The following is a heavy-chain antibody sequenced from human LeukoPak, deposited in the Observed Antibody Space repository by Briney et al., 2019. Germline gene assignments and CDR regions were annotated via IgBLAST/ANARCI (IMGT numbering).Heavy chain of an antibody. CDR1: GGSVSSSSYY. V-gene: IGHV4-39*01. CDR3: ARRRGQLADY. Sequence: PSETLSLTCTVSGGSVSSSSYYWGWIRQPPGKGLEWIGSIYYSGSTYYNPSLKSRVTISVDTSKNQFSLKLSSVTAADTAVYYCARRRGQLADYWGQGTLVTVSS. D-gene: IGHD6-6*01. J-gene: IGHJ4*02. CDR2: IYYSGST.